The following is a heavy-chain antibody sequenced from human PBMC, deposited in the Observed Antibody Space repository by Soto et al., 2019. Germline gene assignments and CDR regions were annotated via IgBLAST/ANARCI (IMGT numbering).Heavy chain of an antibody. CDR1: GITLAAHG. J-gene: IGHJ6*02. CDR3: ARVRNNNDKRLDV. Sequence: QEQLVESGGGMVHPGTSLRLSCVTSGITLAAHGMHWVRQAPGKGLEWVALSWYDGKTFYGDSVKGRFTISRDTSTVFLDMRSLRPDDTDVYFCARVRNNNDKRLDVWGQGTTVIVS. CDR2: SWYDGKT. D-gene: IGHD2-8*01. V-gene: IGHV3-33*01.